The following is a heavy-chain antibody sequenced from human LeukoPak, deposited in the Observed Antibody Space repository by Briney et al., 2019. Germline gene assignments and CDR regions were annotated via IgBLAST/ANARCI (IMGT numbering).Heavy chain of an antibody. V-gene: IGHV3-64D*06. Sequence: PGGSLRLSCSVSGFTFINYAMHWVRQAPGKGLEYVSAISINGGSTNYVDSVKGRFTISRDNSKNTLYLQMSSLRAEDTAVYYCARERWLDYYYYYGMDVWGQGTTVTVSS. CDR1: GFTFINYA. D-gene: IGHD6-19*01. CDR3: ARERWLDYYYYYGMDV. CDR2: ISINGGST. J-gene: IGHJ6*02.